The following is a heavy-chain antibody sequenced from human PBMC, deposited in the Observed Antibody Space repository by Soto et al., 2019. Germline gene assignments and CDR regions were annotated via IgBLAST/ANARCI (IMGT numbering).Heavy chain of an antibody. J-gene: IGHJ4*02. Sequence: GASVKVSCKASGYTFTSYGISWVRQAPGQGLEWMGWNSAYNGNTNYAQKLPGRVTMTTDTSTSTAYMELRSLRSDDTAVYYCAREHDYGDYNGYWGQGTLVTVSS. CDR1: GYTFTSYG. V-gene: IGHV1-18*01. CDR3: AREHDYGDYNGY. D-gene: IGHD4-17*01. CDR2: NSAYNGNT.